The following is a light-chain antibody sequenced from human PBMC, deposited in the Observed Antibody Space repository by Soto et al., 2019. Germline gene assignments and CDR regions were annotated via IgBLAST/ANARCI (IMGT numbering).Light chain of an antibody. CDR3: QSFDNSLGDYD. CDR2: RND. Sequence: QSVLTQPPSVSGAPGQRVTISCTGSSSNIGAGYDVHWYQQLPGTAPKLLIYRNDNRPSGVPDRFSGSKSGTSASLAITGLQAEDEADYYCQSFDNSLGDYDFGTGTKVTVL. V-gene: IGLV1-40*01. CDR1: SSNIGAGYD. J-gene: IGLJ1*01.